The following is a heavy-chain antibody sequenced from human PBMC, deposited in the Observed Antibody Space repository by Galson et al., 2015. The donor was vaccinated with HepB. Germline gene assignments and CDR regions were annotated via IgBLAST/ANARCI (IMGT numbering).Heavy chain of an antibody. D-gene: IGHD3-16*02. Sequence: SLRLSCAASGFTFSGSAMHWVRQASGKGLEWVGRIRSKANSYATEYAASVKGRFTISRDDSKNTAYLQMNSLKTEDTAVYYCTRHSGYYDYVWGSYRQRYFDLWGRGTLVTVSS. CDR3: TRHSGYYDYVWGSYRQRYFDL. V-gene: IGHV3-73*01. CDR1: GFTFSGSA. CDR2: IRSKANSYAT. J-gene: IGHJ2*01.